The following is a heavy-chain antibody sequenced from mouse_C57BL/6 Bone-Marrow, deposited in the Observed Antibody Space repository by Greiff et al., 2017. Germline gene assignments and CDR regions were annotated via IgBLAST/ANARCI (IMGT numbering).Heavy chain of an antibody. V-gene: IGHV1-50*01. Sequence: QVQLQQPGAELVKPGASVKLSCKASGYTFTSYWMQWVKQRPGQGLEWIGEIDPSDSYTNYNQKFKGKATLTVDTSSSTAYMQLSSLTSEDSAVYYCARDYYGSSYGYFDGWGTGTTVTVSS. CDR3: ARDYYGSSYGYFDG. J-gene: IGHJ1*03. CDR1: GYTFTSYW. CDR2: IDPSDSYT. D-gene: IGHD1-1*01.